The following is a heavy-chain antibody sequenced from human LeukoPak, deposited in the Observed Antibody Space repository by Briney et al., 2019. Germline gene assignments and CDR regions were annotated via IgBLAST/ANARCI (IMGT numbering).Heavy chain of an antibody. V-gene: IGHV4-39*01. CDR2: FYYSGNT. J-gene: IGHJ4*02. CDR1: GGSISSSSYY. Sequence: SETLSLTCTVSGGSISSSSYYWGWLRQPPGKGLEWIESFYYSGNTYYNPSPKSRVTISVDTSKNQFSLKLRSVTAADTAIYYCARQVRGLTTTDYWGQGTLVTVSS. D-gene: IGHD3-10*01. CDR3: ARQVRGLTTTDY.